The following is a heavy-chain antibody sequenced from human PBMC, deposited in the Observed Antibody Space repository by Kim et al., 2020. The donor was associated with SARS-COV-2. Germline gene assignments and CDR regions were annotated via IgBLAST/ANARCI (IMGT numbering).Heavy chain of an antibody. CDR1: GFTFSSYA. D-gene: IGHD6-19*01. Sequence: GGSLRLSCAASGFTFSSYAMHWVRQAPGKGLEWVAVISYDGSNKYYADSVKGRFTISRDNSKNTLYLQMNSLRAEDTAVYYCARGRRAVTYNPFDYWGQG. CDR3: ARGRRAVTYNPFDY. J-gene: IGHJ4*02. CDR2: ISYDGSNK. V-gene: IGHV3-30*04.